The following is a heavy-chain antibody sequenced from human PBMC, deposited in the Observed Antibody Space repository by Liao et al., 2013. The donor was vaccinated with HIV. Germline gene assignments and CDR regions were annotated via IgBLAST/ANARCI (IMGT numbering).Heavy chain of an antibody. D-gene: IGHD5-18*01. V-gene: IGHV4-4*07. J-gene: IGHJ4*02. CDR1: GGSISSYY. CDR3: ASFLLDTAMVLDPYNYGSDY. CDR2: IYSSGSA. Sequence: QVQLQESGPGLVKPSETLSLTCTVSGGSISSYYWSWIRQPAGKGLEWIGRIYSSGSANYNPSLKSRVTISLDTSENQFSLKLSSVTAADTAVYYCASFLLDTAMVLDPYNYGSDYWGQGTLVTVSS.